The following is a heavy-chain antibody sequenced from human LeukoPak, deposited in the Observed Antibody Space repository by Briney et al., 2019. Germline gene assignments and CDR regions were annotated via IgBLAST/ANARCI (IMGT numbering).Heavy chain of an antibody. V-gene: IGHV4-30-4*01. D-gene: IGHD2-2*01. CDR3: ARVVSSVVPAPGMHPIARAFDI. CDR2: IYYSGST. Sequence: SETLSLTCTVSGGSISSGDYYWSWIRQPPGKGLEWIGYIYYSGSTYYNPSLKSRVTMSVDTSNNQFSLKLTSVTAADTAVYYCARVVSSVVPAPGMHPIARAFDIWGQGTMVTVSS. CDR1: GGSISSGDYY. J-gene: IGHJ3*02.